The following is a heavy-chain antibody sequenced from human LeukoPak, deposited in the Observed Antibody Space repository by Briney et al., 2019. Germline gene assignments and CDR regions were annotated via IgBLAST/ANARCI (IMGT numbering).Heavy chain of an antibody. CDR2: ISYDGSNE. Sequence: GGSLRLSCAASGFTFSSYAMHWVRQAPGKGLEWVAVISYDGSNEYYADSVKGRFTISRDNSKNTLYLQMNSLRAEDTAVYYCARALPYYYDSSQGDAFDIWGQGTMVTVSS. D-gene: IGHD3-22*01. CDR1: GFTFSSYA. J-gene: IGHJ3*02. CDR3: ARALPYYYDSSQGDAFDI. V-gene: IGHV3-30-3*01.